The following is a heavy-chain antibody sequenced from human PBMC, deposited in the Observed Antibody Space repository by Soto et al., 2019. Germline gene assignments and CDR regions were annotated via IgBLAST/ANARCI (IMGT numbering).Heavy chain of an antibody. CDR1: GFTFSSDA. D-gene: IGHD3-10*01. CDR3: DKVSGARAFTV. CDR2: ISGSGGST. Sequence: GGSLRLSCAASGFTFSSDAMSWVRQAPGKGLEWVSAISGSGGSTYYADSVKGRFTISRDNSKNKMYLQMNSLRAEDTAVYSCDKVSGARAFTVWGQGTVVTVYS. V-gene: IGHV3-23*01. J-gene: IGHJ4*02.